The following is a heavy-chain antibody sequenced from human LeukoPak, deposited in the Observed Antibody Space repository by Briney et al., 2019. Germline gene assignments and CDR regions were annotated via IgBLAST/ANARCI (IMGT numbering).Heavy chain of an antibody. CDR2: INTRGDFI. Sequence: AGGSLRLSCAASGFIFSSHAMTWVRQAPGMGLEWVSVINTRGDFIYYADSVKGRFTISRDNSKNTLYLQMNSLRAEDAAVYYCAKRYYYDSSGLFDTFDIWGQGTMVTVSS. J-gene: IGHJ3*02. CDR3: AKRYYYDSSGLFDTFDI. CDR1: GFIFSSHA. V-gene: IGHV3-23*01. D-gene: IGHD3-22*01.